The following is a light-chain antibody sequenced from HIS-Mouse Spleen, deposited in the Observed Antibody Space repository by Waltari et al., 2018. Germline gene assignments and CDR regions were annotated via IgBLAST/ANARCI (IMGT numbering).Light chain of an antibody. Sequence: SYVLTQPPSVSVAPGKTARITCGGNNIGSKSVHWYQQKPGQAPVLVVYDDGDRPSGIPERFSGSNSGNTATLTISRVEAGDEADYYCQVWDSSSDHPVFGGGTKLTVL. J-gene: IGLJ2*01. V-gene: IGLV3-21*03. CDR3: QVWDSSSDHPV. CDR2: DDG. CDR1: NIGSKS.